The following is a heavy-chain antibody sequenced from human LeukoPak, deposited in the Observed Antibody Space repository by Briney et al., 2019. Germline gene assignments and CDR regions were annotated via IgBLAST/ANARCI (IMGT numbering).Heavy chain of an antibody. D-gene: IGHD1-26*01. CDR3: ARLSGSFGRYYFDY. V-gene: IGHV3-21*01. CDR2: ISSVSTYI. J-gene: IGHJ4*02. CDR1: GFTFSGYS. Sequence: PGGSLRLSCAASGFTFSGYSINWVRQAPGKGLEWVSSISSVSTYIYYADSVKGRFSISRDNAKNSLCLHMNSLRAEDTAVYYCARLSGSFGRYYFDYWGQGTLVTVSS.